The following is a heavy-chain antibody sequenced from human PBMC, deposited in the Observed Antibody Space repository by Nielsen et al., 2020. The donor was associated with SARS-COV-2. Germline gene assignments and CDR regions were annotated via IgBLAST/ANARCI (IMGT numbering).Heavy chain of an antibody. D-gene: IGHD6-13*01. V-gene: IGHV3-11*06. CDR3: AKGGGDSGAYSSSWYGIYYYYYMDV. CDR2: ISSSSSYT. J-gene: IGHJ6*03. Sequence: WIRQPPGKGLEWVSDISSSSSYTNYADSVKGRFTISRDNAKNSLYLQMNSLRAEDTAVYYCAKGGGDSGAYSSSWYGIYYYYYMDVWGKGTTVTVSS.